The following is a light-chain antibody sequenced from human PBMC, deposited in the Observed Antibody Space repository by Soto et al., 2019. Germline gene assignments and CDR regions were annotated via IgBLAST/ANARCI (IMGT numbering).Light chain of an antibody. CDR2: DAS. CDR3: QQYKNWPPLT. CDR1: QFIGSN. Sequence: MTQSPATLSVSPGERATLSCRASQFIGSNLAWYQQKHGEAPRLLMYDASSRATGIPARFSGSGSGTEFTLTISSLQSEDFAIYYCQQYKNWPPLTFGGGTKVEIK. J-gene: IGKJ4*01. V-gene: IGKV3-15*01.